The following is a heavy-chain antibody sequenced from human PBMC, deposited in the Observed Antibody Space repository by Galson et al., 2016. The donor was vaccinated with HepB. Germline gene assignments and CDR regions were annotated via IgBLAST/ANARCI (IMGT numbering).Heavy chain of an antibody. CDR2: VYYSGST. CDR3: ARSKVGDWDWYFDL. D-gene: IGHD2-21*02. V-gene: IGHV4-59*01. J-gene: IGHJ2*01. Sequence: SETLSLTCTVSGGSISSYYWSWIRQPPGRGLEWIGYVYYSGSTNYNPSLNSRVTISVAPSKNQFSLRLTSVTAADTGVYYCARSKVGDWDWYFDLWGRGTLLTVSS. CDR1: GGSISSYY.